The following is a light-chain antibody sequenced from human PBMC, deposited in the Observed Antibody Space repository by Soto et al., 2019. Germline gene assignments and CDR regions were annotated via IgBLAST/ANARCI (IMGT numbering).Light chain of an antibody. CDR3: SSYTSSSTYV. CDR2: DVS. Sequence: QSVLTQPASVSGSPGQSITISCTGTSSDVGRYKFVSWYQQHPGKAPKLMIYDVSNRPSGVSNRFAGSKSGNTASLTISGLQAEDEADYYCSSYTSSSTYVFGTGTKVTVL. J-gene: IGLJ1*01. CDR1: SSDVGRYKF. V-gene: IGLV2-14*03.